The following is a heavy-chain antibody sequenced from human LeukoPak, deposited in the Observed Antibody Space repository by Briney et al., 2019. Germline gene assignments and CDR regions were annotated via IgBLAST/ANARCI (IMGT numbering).Heavy chain of an antibody. J-gene: IGHJ4*02. CDR3: TRVASTTCDCPDYFDF. Sequence: GASVKLSRKASGYTFTTFGISWVRQAPGQGLEWMGWISAYTGNTYYAPKFQGRLTITTDPSTTTGHMELTSLRSDDTAVYYCTRVASTTCDCPDYFDFWGQGTRVTVSS. CDR2: ISAYTGNT. V-gene: IGHV1-18*01. D-gene: IGHD2-2*01. CDR1: GYTFTTFG.